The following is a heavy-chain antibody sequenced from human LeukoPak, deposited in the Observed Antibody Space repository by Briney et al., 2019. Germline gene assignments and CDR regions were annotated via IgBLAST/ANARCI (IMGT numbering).Heavy chain of an antibody. D-gene: IGHD2-2*01. V-gene: IGHV3-33*08. CDR3: ARDAATSVGMPHY. Sequence: GGSLRLSCAASGFTFSSYGMSWVRQAPGKGLEWVAIIWSDGSTKYYVGSVKGRFTISRDSSKSTLYLQMNSLRAEDTAVYYCARDAATSVGMPHYWGQGTVVTVSS. CDR2: IWSDGSTK. J-gene: IGHJ4*02. CDR1: GFTFSSYG.